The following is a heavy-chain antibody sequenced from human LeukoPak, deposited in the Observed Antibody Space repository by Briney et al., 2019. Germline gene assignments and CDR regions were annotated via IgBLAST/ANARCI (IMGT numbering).Heavy chain of an antibody. CDR3: ARDHRDLLWFGELLSHTLYVDY. V-gene: IGHV1-2*02. Sequence: GASVKVSCKASGYTFTGYYMHWVRQAPGQGLEWMGWINPNSGGTNYAQKFQGRVTMTRDTSISTAYMELSRLRSDDTAVYYCARDHRDLLWFGELLSHTLYVDYWGQGTLVTVSS. CDR2: INPNSGGT. CDR1: GYTFTGYY. D-gene: IGHD3-10*01. J-gene: IGHJ4*02.